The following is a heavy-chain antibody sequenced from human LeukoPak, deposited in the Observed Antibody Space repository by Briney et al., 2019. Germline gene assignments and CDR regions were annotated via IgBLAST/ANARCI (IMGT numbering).Heavy chain of an antibody. CDR3: ARDGHGVPLDY. J-gene: IGHJ4*02. D-gene: IGHD4-17*01. V-gene: IGHV3-30-3*01. CDR2: IAYDGTEK. Sequence: GGSLRLSCAASGLSFSSYAMHGVRQAPGKGLEGVAVIAYDGTEKYYGDSVEGRFPISRDNSKNPPYMQMNSLRAQDTALYSCARDGHGVPLDYWGQGTLVTVSP. CDR1: GLSFSSYA.